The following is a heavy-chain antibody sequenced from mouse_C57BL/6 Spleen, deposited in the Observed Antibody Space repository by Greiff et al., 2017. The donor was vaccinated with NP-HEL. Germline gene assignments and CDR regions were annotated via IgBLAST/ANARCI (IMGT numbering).Heavy chain of an antibody. V-gene: IGHV14-1*01. CDR2: IDPEDGDT. D-gene: IGHD1-1*01. Sequence: DVHLVESGAELVRPGASVKLSCTASGFNIKDYYMHWVKQRPEQGLEWIGRIDPEDGDTEYAPKFQGKATMTADTSSNTAYLQLSSLTSEDTAVYYCTTPITTVVATKGSPFAYWGQGTLVTVSA. J-gene: IGHJ3*01. CDR3: TTPITTVVATKGSPFAY. CDR1: GFNIKDYY.